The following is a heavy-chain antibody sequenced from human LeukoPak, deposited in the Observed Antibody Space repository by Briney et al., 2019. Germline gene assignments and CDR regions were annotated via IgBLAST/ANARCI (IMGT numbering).Heavy chain of an antibody. V-gene: IGHV3-30*03. D-gene: IGHD3-10*01. J-gene: IGHJ3*02. CDR2: ISEDVSKK. CDR1: GFTFSSYG. CDR3: ATLVGITMVQGVPPYDAFDI. Sequence: GGSLRVSCAASGFTFSSYGMHCVRQAPGKGLEWGAVISEDVSKKYYADSVKGGFTISRDNSKNTLYLQMNSLRAEDTAVSYCATLVGITMVQGVPPYDAFDIWGQGTMVTVYS.